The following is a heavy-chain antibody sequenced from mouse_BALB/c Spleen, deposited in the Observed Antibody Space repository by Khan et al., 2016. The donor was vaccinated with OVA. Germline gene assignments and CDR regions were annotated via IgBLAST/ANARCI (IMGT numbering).Heavy chain of an antibody. CDR2: IWSDGST. J-gene: IGHJ4*01. V-gene: IGHV2-6-1*01. CDR1: GVSLTNYG. Sequence: QVRLKESGPGLVAPSQSLSITCTISGVSLTNYGVHWVRQPPGKGLEWLVVIWSDGSTTYNSALKSRLSISKDNSKSQVFLKMNSLQTDDTAMYYCARQPYYHYYIMDYWGQGTSVTVSS. D-gene: IGHD2-10*01. CDR3: ARQPYYHYYIMDY.